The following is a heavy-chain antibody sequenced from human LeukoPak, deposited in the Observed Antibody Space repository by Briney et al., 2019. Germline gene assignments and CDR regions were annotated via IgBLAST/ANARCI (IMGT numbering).Heavy chain of an antibody. CDR1: GGTFSSYA. CDR3: ARPYDSSGYSLTAFDY. D-gene: IGHD3-22*01. Sequence: SVKVSCKASGGTFSSYAMSWVRQAPGQGLEWMGGIIPIFGTANYAQKFQGRVTITTDESTSTAYMELRSLRSEDTAAYYCARPYDSSGYSLTAFDYWGQGTLVTVSS. J-gene: IGHJ4*02. CDR2: IIPIFGTA. V-gene: IGHV1-69*05.